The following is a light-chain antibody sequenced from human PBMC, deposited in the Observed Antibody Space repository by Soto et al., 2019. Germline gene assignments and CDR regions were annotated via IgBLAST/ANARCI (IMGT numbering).Light chain of an antibody. V-gene: IGKV3-20*01. Sequence: EIVLTQSPGTLSLSPGERATLSCRASQSVSSDYLAWYQQKPGQAPRLLIYAASSRASGIPDRFSGSGSGTDFTLTVSRLEPEAFAVYYCQQYGSSPPWTFGQGTKVEIK. CDR1: QSVSSDY. CDR3: QQYGSSPPWT. J-gene: IGKJ1*01. CDR2: AAS.